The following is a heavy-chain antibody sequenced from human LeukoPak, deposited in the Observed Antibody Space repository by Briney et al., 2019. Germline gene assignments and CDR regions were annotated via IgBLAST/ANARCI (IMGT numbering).Heavy chain of an antibody. D-gene: IGHD6-13*01. J-gene: IGHJ4*02. Sequence: PGGSLRLSCAASGFTFSRFSMNWVRQPPGKGLEWIGEIHHSGNTNYNPSLKSRVTISVDKSKNQFSLNLKSVTAADTAVYYCASPITAAGTWAFDCWGQGTLVTVSS. V-gene: IGHV4-4*02. CDR2: IHHSGNT. CDR3: ASPITAAGTWAFDC. CDR1: GFTFSRFSM.